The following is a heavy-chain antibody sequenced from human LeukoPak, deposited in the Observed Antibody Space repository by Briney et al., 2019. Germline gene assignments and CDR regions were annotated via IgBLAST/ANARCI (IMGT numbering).Heavy chain of an antibody. CDR3: ARTVATIGPRGYYFDY. CDR1: GFTFSSYG. J-gene: IGHJ4*02. Sequence: GGSLRLSCAASGFTFSSYGMHWVRQAPGKGLEWVAFIRYDGSNKYYADSVKGRFTISRDNAKNSLYLQMNSLRAEDTDVYYCARTVATIGPRGYYFDYWGQGTLVTVSS. V-gene: IGHV3-30*02. D-gene: IGHD5-12*01. CDR2: IRYDGSNK.